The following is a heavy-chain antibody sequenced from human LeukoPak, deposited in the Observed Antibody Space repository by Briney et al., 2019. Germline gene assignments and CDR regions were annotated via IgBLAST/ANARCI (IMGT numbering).Heavy chain of an antibody. J-gene: IGHJ4*02. D-gene: IGHD4-17*01. CDR3: ARTNPVYGDYDY. Sequence: GGSLRLSCAVSGFSVNDNYMSWVRQAPGKGLQWVSVMFPDGRTYYADSVKGRFTISRDLARNTLLLQMHSLRADDTAVHYCARTNPVYGDYDYWGQGTLVTVAS. CDR2: MFPDGRT. CDR1: GFSVNDNY. V-gene: IGHV3-53*01.